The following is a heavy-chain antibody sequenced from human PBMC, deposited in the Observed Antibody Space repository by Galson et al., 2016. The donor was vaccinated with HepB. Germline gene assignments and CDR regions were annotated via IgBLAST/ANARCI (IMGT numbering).Heavy chain of an antibody. V-gene: IGHV3-74*01. J-gene: IGHJ6*04. CDR3: ARDYGYGLDV. Sequence: SLRLSCAASGFTFSNYWMHWVRQAPGKGLVWVSYIKRDMSTNYADSVKGRFTISRDNAKNTLYLQLNSLRAEDTAVYSCARDYGYGLDVWGKGITVTVSS. CDR2: IKRDMST. CDR1: GFTFSNYW. D-gene: IGHD3-16*01.